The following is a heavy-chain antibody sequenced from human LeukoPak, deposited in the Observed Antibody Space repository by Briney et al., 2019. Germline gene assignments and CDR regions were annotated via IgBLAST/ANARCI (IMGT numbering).Heavy chain of an antibody. CDR2: IYYSGST. J-gene: IGHJ4*02. D-gene: IGHD1-14*01. CDR3: ARRTRTNSKPFDY. Sequence: SETLSLTCTVSGGSISSYYWSWIRQPPGEGLEWIGYIYYSGSTNYNPSLKSRVTISVDTSKNQFTLKLSSVTAADTAVYYCARRTRTNSKPFDYWGQGTLVTVSS. V-gene: IGHV4-59*08. CDR1: GGSISSYY.